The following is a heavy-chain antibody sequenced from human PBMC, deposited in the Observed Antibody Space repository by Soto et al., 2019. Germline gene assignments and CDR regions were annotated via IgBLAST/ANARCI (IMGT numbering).Heavy chain of an antibody. J-gene: IGHJ4*02. CDR1: GLIFSNYR. Sequence: EVQLVESGGGLVQPGGSLRLSCAASGLIFSNYRMHWVRQVPGKGLVWVSCISTDGSITNYADSVKGRFTVSRDNAKNTLYLQMNSLRVEDTAVYYCARDSDGLNYWGQGTMVAVSS. CDR2: ISTDGSIT. CDR3: ARDSDGLNY. V-gene: IGHV3-74*01.